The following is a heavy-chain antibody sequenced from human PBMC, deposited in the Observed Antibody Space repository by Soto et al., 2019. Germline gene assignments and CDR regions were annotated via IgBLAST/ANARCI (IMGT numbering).Heavy chain of an antibody. D-gene: IGHD3-3*01. V-gene: IGHV3-23*01. CDR3: AKDLRGITIFGTNWFDP. J-gene: IGHJ5*02. CDR1: GFTFSSYA. Sequence: EVQLLESGGGLVQPGGSLRLSCAASGFTFSSYAMSWVRQAPGKGLEWVSAISGSDGSTYYADSVKGRFTISRDNSKNTLYLQMNSLRAEDTAVYYCAKDLRGITIFGTNWFDPWGQGTLVTVSS. CDR2: ISGSDGST.